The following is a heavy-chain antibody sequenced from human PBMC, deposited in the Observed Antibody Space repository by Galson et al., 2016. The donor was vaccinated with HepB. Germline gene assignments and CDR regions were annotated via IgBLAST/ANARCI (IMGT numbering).Heavy chain of an antibody. Sequence: SLRLSCAASRFTFSSYSMNWVSQAPGKGLEWISSITSRSNYRYYADSVKGRFTISRDNTKNSLYLQMNSLRAEDTAVYYCARDPGRYCSGGFCYSNPDYNGMDVWGQGTTVIVSS. CDR1: RFTFSSYS. J-gene: IGHJ6*02. V-gene: IGHV3-21*01. CDR2: ITSRSNYR. D-gene: IGHD2-15*01. CDR3: ARDPGRYCSGGFCYSNPDYNGMDV.